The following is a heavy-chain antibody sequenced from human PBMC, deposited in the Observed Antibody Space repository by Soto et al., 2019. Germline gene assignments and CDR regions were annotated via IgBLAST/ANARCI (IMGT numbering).Heavy chain of an antibody. J-gene: IGHJ3*02. CDR2: IIPIFGTA. D-gene: IGHD2-21*02. V-gene: IGHV1-69*06. CDR3: ARASASSGWSLTPEAFDI. Sequence: ASVKVSCKASGGTFSSYAISWVRQAPGQGLEWMGGIIPIFGTANYAQKFQGRVTITADKSTSTAYMELSSLRSEDTAVYYCARASASSGWSLTPEAFDIWGQGTMVTVSS. CDR1: GGTFSSYA.